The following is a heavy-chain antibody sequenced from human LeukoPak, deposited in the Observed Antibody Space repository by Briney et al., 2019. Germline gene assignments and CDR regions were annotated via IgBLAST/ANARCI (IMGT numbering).Heavy chain of an antibody. V-gene: IGHV4-34*01. CDR2: INHSGST. CDR3: ARGSRDSGSSNFDY. D-gene: IGHD6-6*01. J-gene: IGHJ4*02. Sequence: PSETLSLTCAVYGGSFSGYYWSWIRQPPGKGLEWIGEINHSGSTNYNPSLKSRVTISVDTSKNQFSLKLSSVTAADTAVYYCARGSRDSGSSNFDYWGQGTLVTVSS. CDR1: GGSFSGYY.